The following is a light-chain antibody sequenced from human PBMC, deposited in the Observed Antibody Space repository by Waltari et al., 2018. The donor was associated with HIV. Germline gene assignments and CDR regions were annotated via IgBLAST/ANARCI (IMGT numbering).Light chain of an antibody. CDR3: QQLTSDPPST. CDR1: QDISHY. CDR2: GAS. V-gene: IGKV1-9*01. Sequence: DVQLTQSPSFLSASIGDRVSITCRASQDISHYLVWYQQKSGKPPKLLVYGASTLQAGVPPRFSGSASGTQFTLTISSLQPEDFAMYYCQQLTSDPPSTFGQGTRLEIK. J-gene: IGKJ5*01.